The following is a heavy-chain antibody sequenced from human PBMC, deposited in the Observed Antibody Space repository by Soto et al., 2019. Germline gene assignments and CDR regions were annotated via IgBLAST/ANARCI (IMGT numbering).Heavy chain of an antibody. CDR2: IYYSGST. J-gene: IGHJ4*02. D-gene: IGHD6-19*01. V-gene: IGHV4-30-4*01. Sequence: PSETLSLTCTVSGGSISSGDYYWSWIRQPPGKGLEWIGYIYYSGSTYYNPSLKSRVTISVDTSKNQFSLKLSSVTAADTAVYYCARLESLLSAVAGTGGYFDYWGQGTLVTVSS. CDR3: ARLESLLSAVAGTGGYFDY. CDR1: GGSISSGDYY.